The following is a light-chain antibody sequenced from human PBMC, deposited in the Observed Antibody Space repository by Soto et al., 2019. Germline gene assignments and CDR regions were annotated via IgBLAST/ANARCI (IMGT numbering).Light chain of an antibody. CDR1: QSVSSSY. V-gene: IGKV3-20*01. CDR2: GAS. Sequence: VLKQSPGTLSLYPGERATLSCRASQSVSSSYLAWYQQKPGQAPRLLIYGASSRATGIPDRFSGSGSGTDFTLTIGRLEPEDFAVYYCQQYGSSPPLSFG. J-gene: IGKJ2*03. CDR3: QQYGSSPPLS.